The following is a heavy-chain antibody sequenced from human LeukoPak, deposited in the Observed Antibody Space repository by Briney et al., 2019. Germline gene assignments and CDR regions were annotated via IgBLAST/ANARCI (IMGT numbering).Heavy chain of an antibody. V-gene: IGHV3-23*01. CDR1: GFTFSSYG. D-gene: IGHD3-22*01. J-gene: IGHJ4*02. Sequence: GGSLRLSCAASGFTFSSYGMSWVRQAPGKGLEWVSAISGSGGSTYYADSVKGRFTSSRDDSTNTLYLQMNSLRAEDTAVYYCAKDTTMIVVVSLVNWGQGTLVTVSS. CDR3: AKDTTMIVVVSLVN. CDR2: ISGSGGST.